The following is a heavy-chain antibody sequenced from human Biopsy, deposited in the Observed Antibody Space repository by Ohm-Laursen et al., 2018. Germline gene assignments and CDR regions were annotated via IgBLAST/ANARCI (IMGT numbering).Heavy chain of an antibody. J-gene: IGHJ5*02. CDR3: ARDRDRRGWFDP. V-gene: IGHV4-4*07. Sequence: TLSLTCTVSGGSLSSYSWSWIRQPAGKGLEWIGQIYISGITNYNPSLKSRVTMSVDTSKNKFSRRVSSVTAADTAVYYCARDRDRRGWFDPWGQGTLVTVSS. D-gene: IGHD1-14*01. CDR2: IYISGIT. CDR1: GGSLSSYS.